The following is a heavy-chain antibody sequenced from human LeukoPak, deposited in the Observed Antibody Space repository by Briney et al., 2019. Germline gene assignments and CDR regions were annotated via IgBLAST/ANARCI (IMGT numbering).Heavy chain of an antibody. V-gene: IGHV3-53*01. Sequence: GGSLRLSCAASGFTVSSNHMTWVRQAPGKGLEWVSVIYSGGSTYYADPVKGRFTISRDNSKNTVYLQMNSLRADDTAVYYCARDAGYRGLFDYWGQGTLVTVSS. D-gene: IGHD5-12*01. J-gene: IGHJ4*02. CDR2: IYSGGST. CDR1: GFTVSSNH. CDR3: ARDAGYRGLFDY.